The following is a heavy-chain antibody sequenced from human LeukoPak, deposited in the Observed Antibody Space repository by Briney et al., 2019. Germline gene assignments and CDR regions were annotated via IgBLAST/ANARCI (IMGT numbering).Heavy chain of an antibody. CDR2: LYSDGNT. D-gene: IGHD1-14*01. V-gene: IGHV3-53*01. CDR3: ARGVEPLAANTLAY. Sequence: PGGSLRLSCAASGFTFITNDMNWVRQAPGKGLEWVSVLYSDGNTKYAYSVQGRFTISRNNSKNTLYLEMNSLSPDDTAVYYCARGVEPLAANTLAYWGQGTLVTVSS. J-gene: IGHJ4*02. CDR1: GFTFITND.